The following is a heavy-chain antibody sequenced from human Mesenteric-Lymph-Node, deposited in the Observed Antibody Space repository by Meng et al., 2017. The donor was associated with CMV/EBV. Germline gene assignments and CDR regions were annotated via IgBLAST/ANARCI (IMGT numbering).Heavy chain of an antibody. CDR3: ARAEPEYFQH. Sequence: SETLSLTCTVSGGSISSNSYYWGWIRQPPGKGLDWIGSIYYSVKTYYNPSLKRRVTISVDTSKSQFSLKLSSVTAADTAVYYCARAEPEYFQHWGQGTLVTVSS. D-gene: IGHD1-14*01. V-gene: IGHV4-39*07. CDR2: IYYSVKT. J-gene: IGHJ1*01. CDR1: GGSISSNSYY.